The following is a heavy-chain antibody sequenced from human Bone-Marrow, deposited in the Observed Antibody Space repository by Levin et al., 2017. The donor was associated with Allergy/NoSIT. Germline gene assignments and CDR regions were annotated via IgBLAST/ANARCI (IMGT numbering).Heavy chain of an antibody. V-gene: IGHV3-23*01. Sequence: GESLKISCEASGFTFSNYAMNWVRQVPGKGLEWISGISIGGVTTFYADSVKGRFTISRDDSKNTLHLLLNSLTADDTAVYYCAKAPRNGYLNYFDYWGQGTLVVVSS. D-gene: IGHD5-24*01. CDR2: ISIGGVTT. CDR1: GFTFSNYA. CDR3: AKAPRNGYLNYFDY. J-gene: IGHJ4*02.